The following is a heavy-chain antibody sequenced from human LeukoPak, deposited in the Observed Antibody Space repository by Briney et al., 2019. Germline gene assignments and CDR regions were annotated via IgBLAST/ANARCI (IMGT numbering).Heavy chain of an antibody. CDR1: GGTFSSYA. CDR3: ARDRDHGLDV. V-gene: IGHV1-69*05. J-gene: IGHJ6*02. CDR2: IIPIFGTA. Sequence: SVKVSCKASGGTFSSYAISWVRQAPGQGLEWMGGIIPIFGTANYAQKFQGRVTMTTDTSTSTAYMELRSLRSDDTAVYYCARDRDHGLDVWGQGTTVTVSS. D-gene: IGHD1-14*01.